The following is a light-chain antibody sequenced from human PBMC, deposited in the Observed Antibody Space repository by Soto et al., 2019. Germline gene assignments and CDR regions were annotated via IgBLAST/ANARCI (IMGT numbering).Light chain of an antibody. CDR1: QSVVSSF. CDR2: EAS. V-gene: IGKV3-20*01. Sequence: ENVLTQSPGTLSLSPGERATLSCRASQSVVSSFLAWYQQKPGQAPRLLIYEASSRATGIPVRFSGSGSWTDFTLNVSRLEPEDFAVNYCQQYGSVPKTFGQGTKVEVK. J-gene: IGKJ1*01. CDR3: QQYGSVPKT.